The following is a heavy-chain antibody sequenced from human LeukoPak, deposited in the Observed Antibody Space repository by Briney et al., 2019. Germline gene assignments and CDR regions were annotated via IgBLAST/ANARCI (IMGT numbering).Heavy chain of an antibody. CDR1: GFTFGDYG. CDR3: ARDDYGCNSVSDY. V-gene: IGHV3-20*04. J-gene: IGHJ4*02. Sequence: PGGSLRLSCAASGFTFGDYGMSSVRQAPGKGLEWVSGINWNGGSTGYADSVKGRFTISIDNAKNSLYLQMNRLRAEDTALYYCARDDYGCNSVSDYWGQGTLVTVSS. D-gene: IGHD4-23*01. CDR2: INWNGGST.